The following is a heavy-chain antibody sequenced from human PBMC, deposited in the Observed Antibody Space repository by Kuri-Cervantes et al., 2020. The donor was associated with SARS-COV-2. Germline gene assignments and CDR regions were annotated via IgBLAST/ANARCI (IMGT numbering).Heavy chain of an antibody. CDR3: AKGGYNWNYDAFDI. CDR1: GFTFDDYA. D-gene: IGHD1-7*01. V-gene: IGHV3-9*03. J-gene: IGHJ3*02. CDR2: ISWNSGSI. Sequence: SLKISCAASGFTFDDYAMHWVRQAPGKGLEWVSGISWNSGSIGCADSVKGRFTISRDNAKNSLYLQMNSLRAEDMALYYCAKGGYNWNYDAFDIWGQGTMVTVSS.